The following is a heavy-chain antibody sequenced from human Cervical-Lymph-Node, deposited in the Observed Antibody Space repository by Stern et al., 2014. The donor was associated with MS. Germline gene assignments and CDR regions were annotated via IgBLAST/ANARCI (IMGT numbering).Heavy chain of an antibody. D-gene: IGHD5-12*01. Sequence: QVQLVQSGAEVTKPGASVTVSCKASGYTFSSYGINWVRQAPGQGLEWMGWISVYSRNTDYAQKLQGRVPMTTDTSPSTAYMELRSLRSDDTAVYYCARGGYPDAFDIWGQGTMVTVPS. J-gene: IGHJ3*02. CDR3: ARGGYPDAFDI. CDR2: ISVYSRNT. V-gene: IGHV1-18*01. CDR1: GYTFSSYG.